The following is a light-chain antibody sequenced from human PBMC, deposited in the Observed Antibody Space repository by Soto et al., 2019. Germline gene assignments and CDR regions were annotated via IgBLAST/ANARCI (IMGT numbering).Light chain of an antibody. CDR3: QQSNTNSNT. J-gene: IGKJ5*01. Sequence: EIPMTQSAPTLSASVGDRVTITCRASQSISTWLAWFQQKPGKAPRLLIFDASSLDSGVPSRFSGSGSGTEFTLTISSLQPDDSASYYCQQSNTNSNTFGQGTRLEIK. CDR1: QSISTW. CDR2: DAS. V-gene: IGKV1-5*01.